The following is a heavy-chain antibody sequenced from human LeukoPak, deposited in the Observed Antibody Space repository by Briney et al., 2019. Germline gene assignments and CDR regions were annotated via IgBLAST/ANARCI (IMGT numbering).Heavy chain of an antibody. CDR2: ISGSGGST. CDR1: GFTFSNAW. CDR3: AKVSSSYYYYGMDV. Sequence: GGSLRLSCAASGFTFSNAWMNWVRQAPGKGLEWVSAISGSGGSTYYADSVKGRFTISRDNSKNTLYLQMNSLRAEDTAVYYCAKVSSSYYYYGMDVWGQGATVTVSS. V-gene: IGHV3-23*01. D-gene: IGHD6-6*01. J-gene: IGHJ6*02.